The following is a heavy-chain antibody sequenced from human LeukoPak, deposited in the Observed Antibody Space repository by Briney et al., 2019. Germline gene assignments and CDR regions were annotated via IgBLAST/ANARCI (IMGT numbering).Heavy chain of an antibody. V-gene: IGHV1-46*01. Sequence: ASVKVSCKASGYTFTSYYMHWVRQAPGQGLEWMGIINPSGGSTSYAQQFQGRVTISVDTSKNQFSLKLSSVTAADTAVYYCAKGYCRGNSCYDDRGAFDYWGQGTLVTVSS. CDR3: AKGYCRGNSCYDDRGAFDY. CDR1: GYTFTSYY. CDR2: INPSGGST. D-gene: IGHD2-2*01. J-gene: IGHJ4*02.